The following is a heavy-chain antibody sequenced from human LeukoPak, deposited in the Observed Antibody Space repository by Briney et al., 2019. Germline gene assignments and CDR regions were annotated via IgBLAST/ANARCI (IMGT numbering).Heavy chain of an antibody. CDR2: ISYDGSNK. CDR1: GFTFSSYA. Sequence: RGSLRLSCAASGFTFSSYAMHWVRQAPGKGLEWVAVISYDGSNKYYADSVKGRFTISRDNSKNTLYLQMNSLRAEDTAVYYCARYCSSTNCRHFDYWGQGTLVTVSS. CDR3: ARYCSSTNCRHFDY. V-gene: IGHV3-30-3*01. J-gene: IGHJ4*02. D-gene: IGHD2-2*01.